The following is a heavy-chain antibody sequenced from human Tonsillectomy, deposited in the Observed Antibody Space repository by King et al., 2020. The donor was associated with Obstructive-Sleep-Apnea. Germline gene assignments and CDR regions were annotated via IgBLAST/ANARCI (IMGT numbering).Heavy chain of an antibody. CDR1: GFTFSSYG. CDR3: AKGGRTMIVVTDFDY. D-gene: IGHD3-22*01. CDR2: ISYDGSNK. Sequence: QLVQSGGGVVQPGRSLRLSCAASGFTFSSYGMHWVRQAPGKGLEWVAVISYDGSNKYYADSVKGRFTISSDNSKNTLYLQMNSLRAEDTAVYYCAKGGRTMIVVTDFDYWGQGTLVTVSS. V-gene: IGHV3-30*18. J-gene: IGHJ4*02.